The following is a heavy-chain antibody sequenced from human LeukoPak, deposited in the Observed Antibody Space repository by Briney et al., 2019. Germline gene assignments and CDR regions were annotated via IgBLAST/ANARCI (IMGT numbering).Heavy chain of an antibody. CDR2: IYPGDYDT. D-gene: IGHD4-23*01. V-gene: IGHV5-51*01. CDR1: GYSSSSYW. Sequence: GESLKISCKGSGYSSSSYWIGWVRQMPGKGLEWMGIIYPGDYDTRHSPSSEGQVTVSADKSISTAYLQWSSLKASDTAMYYCARIHGGNSYDGFDIWGQGTMVTVSS. J-gene: IGHJ3*02. CDR3: ARIHGGNSYDGFDI.